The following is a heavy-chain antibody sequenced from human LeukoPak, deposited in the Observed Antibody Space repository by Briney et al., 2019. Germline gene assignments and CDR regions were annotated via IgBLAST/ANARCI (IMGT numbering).Heavy chain of an antibody. CDR2: INPDSGGT. V-gene: IGHV1-2*02. CDR3: ARLNIPMGTFDY. Sequence: ASVKVSCKASGYTFTGYYMHWVRQAPGQGLEWMGWINPDSGGTNYAQKFQGRVTMTRDTSISTAYMELSRLTSDDTAVYFCARLNIPMGTFDYWGQGTLVTVSS. D-gene: IGHD2-2*02. J-gene: IGHJ4*02. CDR1: GYTFTGYY.